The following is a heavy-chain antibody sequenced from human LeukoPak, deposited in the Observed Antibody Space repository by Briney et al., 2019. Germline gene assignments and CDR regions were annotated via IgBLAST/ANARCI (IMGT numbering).Heavy chain of an antibody. Sequence: GGSLRLSCAASGFTFSDAWMSWARQAPGTGLEWVGRIKSKTDGGTTDYAAPVKGRFTISRDDSKNMLYLQMNSLKTEDTAVYYCTTYTVGATTSHFDYWGQGTLVTVSS. CDR2: IKSKTDGGTT. CDR3: TTYTVGATTSHFDY. CDR1: GFTFSDAW. D-gene: IGHD1-26*01. J-gene: IGHJ4*02. V-gene: IGHV3-15*01.